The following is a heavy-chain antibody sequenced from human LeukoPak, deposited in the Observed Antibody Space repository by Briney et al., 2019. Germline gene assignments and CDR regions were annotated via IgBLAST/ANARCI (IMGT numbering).Heavy chain of an antibody. CDR1: GGTFSNFG. CDR3: ARGGKYYYDSSGSFYYYMDV. CDR2: ITPNNGNI. J-gene: IGHJ6*03. D-gene: IGHD3-22*01. V-gene: IGHV1-18*01. Sequence: GASVKVSCKASGGTFSNFGITWVRQAPGQGLEWMGWITPNNGNINYAQKFQGRFTMTTDTSTTTAYMELRSLRSDDTAVYYCARGGKYYYDSSGSFYYYMDVWGKGTTVTISS.